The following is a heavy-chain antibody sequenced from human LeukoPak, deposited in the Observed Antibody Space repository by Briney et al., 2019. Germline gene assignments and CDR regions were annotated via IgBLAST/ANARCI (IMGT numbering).Heavy chain of an antibody. V-gene: IGHV7-4-1*02. CDR1: GYTYTSYA. Sequence: ASVKVSCKDSGYTYTSYAMNWVRQAPGQGLEWMGWINTNTGNPTYAQGFTGRFVFSLDTSVSTAYLQISSLKAEDTAVYYCARMGSYRPVGDWFDPWGQGTLVTVSS. D-gene: IGHD3-16*02. CDR2: INTNTGNP. CDR3: ARMGSYRPVGDWFDP. J-gene: IGHJ5*02.